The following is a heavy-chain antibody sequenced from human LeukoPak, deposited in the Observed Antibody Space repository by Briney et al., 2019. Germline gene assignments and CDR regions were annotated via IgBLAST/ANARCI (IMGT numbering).Heavy chain of an antibody. CDR2: MNPNXXXX. J-gene: IGHJ5*02. CDR3: ARDSEGGSGWFDP. Sequence: ASVKVSCKASGYTFTSYDINWVRQAPGQGLEWVGWMNPNXXXXXXXXXXXXXVTMTRSTSISTAYMELSSLRSEDTAVYYCARDSEGGSGWFDPWGQGTLVTVSS. V-gene: IGHV1-8*01. D-gene: IGHD5-12*01. CDR1: GYTFTSYD.